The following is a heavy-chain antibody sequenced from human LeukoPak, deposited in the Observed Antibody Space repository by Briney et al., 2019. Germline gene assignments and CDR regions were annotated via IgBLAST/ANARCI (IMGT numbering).Heavy chain of an antibody. CDR1: GFTFSSYG. Sequence: GGSLRLSCAASGFTFSSYGMHWVRQAPGKGLEWVAFIRYDGSNKYYADSVKGRLTISRDNSKNTLYLQMNSLRAEDTAVYYCAKDRRYYDSSGYFRWYFDYWGQGTLVTVSS. D-gene: IGHD3-22*01. J-gene: IGHJ4*02. CDR3: AKDRRYYDSSGYFRWYFDY. CDR2: IRYDGSNK. V-gene: IGHV3-30*02.